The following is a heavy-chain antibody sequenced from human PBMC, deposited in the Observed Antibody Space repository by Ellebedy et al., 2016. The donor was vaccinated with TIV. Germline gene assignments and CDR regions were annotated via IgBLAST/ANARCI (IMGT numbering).Heavy chain of an antibody. V-gene: IGHV3-53*01. Sequence: GGSLRLXXAVSGFSVSSSYMNWVRQAPGKGLDWVSIIYRGGDIDYADSVKGRFTTSRDNPKNTLHLQMDSLRVEDTAVYYCAKEEGFYGSGRGAFNIWGQGTTVTVSS. J-gene: IGHJ3*02. CDR2: IYRGGDI. CDR1: GFSVSSSY. D-gene: IGHD3-10*01. CDR3: AKEEGFYGSGRGAFNI.